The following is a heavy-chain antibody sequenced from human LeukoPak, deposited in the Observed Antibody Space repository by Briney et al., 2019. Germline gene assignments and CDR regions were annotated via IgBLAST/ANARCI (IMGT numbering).Heavy chain of an antibody. V-gene: IGHV1-18*01. CDR3: ARMPYSSGWYWLDY. J-gene: IGHJ4*02. Sequence: ASVNVSCKASGYTFTSYGISWVRQAPGQGLEWMGWISAYNGNTNYAQKLQGRVTMTTDTSTSTAYMELRSLRSDDTAVYYCARMPYSSGWYWLDYWGQGTLVTISS. CDR1: GYTFTSYG. CDR2: ISAYNGNT. D-gene: IGHD6-19*01.